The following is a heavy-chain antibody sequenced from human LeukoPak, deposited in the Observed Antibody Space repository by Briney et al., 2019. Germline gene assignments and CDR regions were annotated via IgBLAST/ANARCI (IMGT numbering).Heavy chain of an antibody. V-gene: IGHV1-46*01. Sequence: GASVKVSCKASGYTFTNSYIRWVRQAPGQVLEWMGLINPDGGNTNYAQNFQGRVTMTTDTSTSTAYMELRGLRSDDTAVYYCARGSGSYYVFDYWGQGTLVTVSS. CDR1: GYTFTNSY. J-gene: IGHJ4*02. CDR3: ARGSGSYYVFDY. D-gene: IGHD1-26*01. CDR2: INPDGGNT.